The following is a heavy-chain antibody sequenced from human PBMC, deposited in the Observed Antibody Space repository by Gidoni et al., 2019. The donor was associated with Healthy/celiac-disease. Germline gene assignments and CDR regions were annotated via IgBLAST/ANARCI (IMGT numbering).Heavy chain of an antibody. J-gene: IGHJ4*02. Sequence: EVQLVESGGGRGKRGGARRLSWAAAGCTFSSYSMNWVRQAPGKGLEWVSSISSSSSYIYYADSVKGRFTLSRDNAKNSLYLQMNSLRAEDTAVYYCARVISSTEQPPDWGQGTLVTVSS. CDR1: GCTFSSYS. CDR2: ISSSSSYI. D-gene: IGHD6-13*01. CDR3: ARVISSTEQPPD. V-gene: IGHV3-21*01.